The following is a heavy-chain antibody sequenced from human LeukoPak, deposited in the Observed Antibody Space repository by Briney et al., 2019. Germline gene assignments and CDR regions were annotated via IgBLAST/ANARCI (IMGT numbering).Heavy chain of an antibody. CDR2: MNPNSGNT. V-gene: IGHV1-8*01. D-gene: IGHD2-15*01. CDR3: ARPVTSSCYSLDY. CDR1: GYTFTSYD. J-gene: IGHJ4*02. Sequence: GASVKVSCKASGYTFTSYDINWVRQATGQGPEWMGWMNPNSGNTGYAQKFQGRVTMTRNTSISTAYMELSSLRSEDTAVYYCARPVTSSCYSLDYWGQGTLVTVSS.